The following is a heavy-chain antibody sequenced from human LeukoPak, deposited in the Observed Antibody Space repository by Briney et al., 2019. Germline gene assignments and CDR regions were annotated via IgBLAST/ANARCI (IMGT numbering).Heavy chain of an antibody. CDR1: GYTFRDYY. D-gene: IGHD3-10*01. Sequence: EASVKVSCKASGYTFRDYYIHWVRQSPGQGLEWMGWINTKGASTKYAQKFQGRVTMTRDTSINTVYMELSRLTSDDTAIYYCARAAEYGSGSMWLLDPWGQGTQVTVSS. CDR3: ARAAEYGSGSMWLLDP. V-gene: IGHV1-2*02. CDR2: INTKGAST. J-gene: IGHJ5*02.